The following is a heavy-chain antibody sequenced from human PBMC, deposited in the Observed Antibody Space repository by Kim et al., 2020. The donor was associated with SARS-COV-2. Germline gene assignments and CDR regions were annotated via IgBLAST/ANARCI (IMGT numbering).Heavy chain of an antibody. Sequence: GRFTISRDNSKNTLYLQMNSLRAEDTAVYYCARWVITMVRGVIITNAFDIWGQGTMVTVSS. D-gene: IGHD3-10*01. V-gene: IGHV3-23*01. CDR3: ARWVITMVRGVIITNAFDI. J-gene: IGHJ3*02.